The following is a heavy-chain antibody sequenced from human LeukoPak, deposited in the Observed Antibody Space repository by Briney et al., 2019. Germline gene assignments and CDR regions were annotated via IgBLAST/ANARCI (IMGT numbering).Heavy chain of an antibody. CDR3: GKPTVGYSSGRYPGWPVDY. V-gene: IGHV3-23*01. CDR2: IFGSGGSA. J-gene: IGHJ4*02. Sequence: GGSLRLSCEASGFTFNNYAMYWVRQAPGKGLEWISGIFGSGGSAHYADSVKGRFTISRDNSKNTVYLQVDSLRVEDTAVYYCGKPTVGYSSGRYPGWPVDYWGQGALVTVSS. CDR1: GFTFNNYA. D-gene: IGHD3-22*01.